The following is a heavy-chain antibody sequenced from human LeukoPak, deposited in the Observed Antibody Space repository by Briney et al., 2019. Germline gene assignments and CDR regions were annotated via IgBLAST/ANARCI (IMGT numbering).Heavy chain of an antibody. CDR2: ISYDGSNK. V-gene: IGHV3-30*04. CDR3: ARDPTIQVVVVPAESWFDP. Sequence: GGSLRLSCAASGFTFSSYAMHWVRQAPGKGLEWVAVISYDGSNKRYADSVKGRFTISRDNSKNTLYLQMNSLRAEDTAVYYCARDPTIQVVVVPAESWFDPWGQGTLVTVSS. J-gene: IGHJ5*02. CDR1: GFTFSSYA. D-gene: IGHD2-2*01.